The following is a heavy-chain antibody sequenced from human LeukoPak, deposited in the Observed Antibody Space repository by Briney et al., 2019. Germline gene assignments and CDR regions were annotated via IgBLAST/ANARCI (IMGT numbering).Heavy chain of an antibody. Sequence: GGSLRLSCAASGFTVSSNYMSWVRQAPGKGLEWVSVIYSGGSTYYADSVKGRFTISRDNSKNTLYLQMNSLRAEDTAVYYCAKVGRWLQLRGRDAFDIWGQGTMVTVSS. V-gene: IGHV3-53*01. D-gene: IGHD5-12*01. J-gene: IGHJ3*02. CDR2: IYSGGST. CDR3: AKVGRWLQLRGRDAFDI. CDR1: GFTVSSNY.